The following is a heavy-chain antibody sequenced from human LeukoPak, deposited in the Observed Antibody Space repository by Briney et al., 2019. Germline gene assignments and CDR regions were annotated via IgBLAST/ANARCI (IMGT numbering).Heavy chain of an antibody. J-gene: IGHJ4*02. Sequence: GSLRLPCAAFGFTFSSYGMPWVRQAPGKGLEGVAFILDDGSNKYYAASVKGRFTISRVNSKNTLYLQMNSLRAEDTAVYYCAKDVAVAPFGYWGQGTLVTVSS. V-gene: IGHV3-30*02. CDR2: ILDDGSNK. CDR3: AKDVAVAPFGY. CDR1: GFTFSSYG. D-gene: IGHD6-19*01.